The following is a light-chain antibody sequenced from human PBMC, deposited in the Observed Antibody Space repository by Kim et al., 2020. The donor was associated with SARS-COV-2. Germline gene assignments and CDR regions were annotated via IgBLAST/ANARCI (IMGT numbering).Light chain of an antibody. Sequence: EIVMTQSPPTLSVSPGERVNLSCRASQTISTNLAWYQQKPGQAPRLLIYGASTTATGFPARFSGSGSGTEFTLAINSLQSEDFAVYYCQQYNNWPQTFGQGTKVDIK. CDR1: QTISTN. V-gene: IGKV3-15*01. CDR3: QQYNNWPQT. J-gene: IGKJ1*01. CDR2: GAS.